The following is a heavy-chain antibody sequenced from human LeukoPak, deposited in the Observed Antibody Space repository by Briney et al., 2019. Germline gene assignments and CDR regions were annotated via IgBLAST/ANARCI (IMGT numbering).Heavy chain of an antibody. J-gene: IGHJ4*02. CDR3: AREDGSGWYFDY. CDR2: ISAYNGNT. D-gene: IGHD6-19*01. Sequence: ASVTVSCKASGYTFTSYGISWVRQAPGQGVEWMGWISAYNGNTNYAQKLQSRVTMTTDTSTSTAYMELRSLRSDDTAVYYCAREDGSGWYFDYWGQGTLVTVSS. V-gene: IGHV1-18*04. CDR1: GYTFTSYG.